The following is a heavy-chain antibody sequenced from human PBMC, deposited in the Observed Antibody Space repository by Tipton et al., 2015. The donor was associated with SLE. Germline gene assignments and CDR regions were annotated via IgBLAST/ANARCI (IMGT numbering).Heavy chain of an antibody. V-gene: IGHV4-59*01. D-gene: IGHD3-3*01. CDR2: IYYSGST. Sequence: TLSLTCTVSGGSISSYYWGWIRQPPGKGLEWIGYIYYSGSTNYNPSLKSRVTISVDTSKNQFSLKLSSVTAADTAVYYCASHYDFWSGFDIWGQGTMVTVSS. CDR3: ASHYDFWSGFDI. CDR1: GGSISSYY. J-gene: IGHJ3*02.